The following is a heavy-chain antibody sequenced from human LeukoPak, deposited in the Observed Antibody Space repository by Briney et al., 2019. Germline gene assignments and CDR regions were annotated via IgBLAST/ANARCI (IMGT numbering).Heavy chain of an antibody. CDR3: ARASTYYDFWSGYQPTYYFDY. Sequence: ASVKVSCKASGGTFSSYAISWVRQAPGQGLEWMGGIIPIFGTANYAQKFQGRVTITADESTSTAYMELSSLRSEDTAVYYCARASTYYDFWSGYQPTYYFDYWGQGTLVTVSS. V-gene: IGHV1-69*13. J-gene: IGHJ4*02. CDR2: IIPIFGTA. CDR1: GGTFSSYA. D-gene: IGHD3-3*01.